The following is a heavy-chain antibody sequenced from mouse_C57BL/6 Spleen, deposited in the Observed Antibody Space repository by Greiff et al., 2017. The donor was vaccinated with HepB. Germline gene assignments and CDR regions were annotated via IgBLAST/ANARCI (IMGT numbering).Heavy chain of an antibody. CDR1: GYAFSSYW. V-gene: IGHV1-80*01. J-gene: IGHJ3*01. CDR3: ARSVDYYGSSCRFAY. CDR2: IYPGDGDT. Sequence: QVQLQQSGAELVKPGASVKISCKASGYAFSSYWMNWVKQRPGKGLEWIGQIYPGDGDTNYNGKFKGKATLTADKSSSTAYMQLSSLTSEDSAVYFCARSVDYYGSSCRFAYWGQGTLVTVSA. D-gene: IGHD1-1*01.